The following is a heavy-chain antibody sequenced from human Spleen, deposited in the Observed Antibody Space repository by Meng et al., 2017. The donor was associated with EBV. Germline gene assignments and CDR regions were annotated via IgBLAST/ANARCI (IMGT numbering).Heavy chain of an antibody. Sequence: AELWVSGGALVQPGGVLRLSCAASGFTFSTYWMHWVRQDPGKGLVWISRINEDGRTTTYADSVKGRFTISRDNTKNTLYLQMNSLRAEDTALYFCSRDLAGPYDDWGQGTLVTVSS. J-gene: IGHJ4*02. CDR2: INEDGRTT. V-gene: IGHV3-74*01. D-gene: IGHD3-3*02. CDR1: GFTFSTYW. CDR3: SRDLAGPYDD.